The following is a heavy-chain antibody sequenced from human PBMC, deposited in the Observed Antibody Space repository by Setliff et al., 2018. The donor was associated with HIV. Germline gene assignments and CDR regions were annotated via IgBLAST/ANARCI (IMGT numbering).Heavy chain of an antibody. V-gene: IGHV1-8*01. D-gene: IGHD3-22*01. CDR3: TSSFRIFYYDSRTYSKWFDP. CDR1: GYTFTSYD. J-gene: IGHJ5*02. Sequence: ASVKVSCKASGYTFTSYDINWVRQATGQGLEWMGWMNPNSGNTGYAQKFQGRVTMTRNTSISTAYMELSSLRSEDTAVYYCTSSFRIFYYDSRTYSKWFDPWGQGTLVTVSS. CDR2: MNPNSGNT.